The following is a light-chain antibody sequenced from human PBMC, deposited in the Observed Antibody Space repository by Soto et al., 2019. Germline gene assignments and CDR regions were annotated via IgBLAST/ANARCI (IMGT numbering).Light chain of an antibody. CDR3: QQNYDWPEYT. V-gene: IGKV3-15*01. Sequence: TVMTQSPATLSVSPGERATLSCKSSQSINTLLAWYQQKPGQAPRLLIYGASTRATGVPGRFSGSGSGTEFTLTIDSLQSEDFAVYFCQQNYDWPEYTFVQGTKVDIK. CDR2: GAS. CDR1: QSINTL. J-gene: IGKJ2*01.